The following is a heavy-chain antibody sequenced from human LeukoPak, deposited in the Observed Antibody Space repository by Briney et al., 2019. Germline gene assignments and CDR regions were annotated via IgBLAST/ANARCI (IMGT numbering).Heavy chain of an antibody. D-gene: IGHD6-19*01. V-gene: IGHV3-53*01. Sequence: GGSLRLSCAASGFTFSSYSMSWVRQAPGKGLEWVSVIYSGGSTYYADSVKGRFTISRDNSKNTLYLQMNSLRAEDTAVYYCARDGGAGSSDYWGQGTLVTVSS. J-gene: IGHJ4*02. CDR3: ARDGGAGSSDY. CDR2: IYSGGST. CDR1: GFTFSSYS.